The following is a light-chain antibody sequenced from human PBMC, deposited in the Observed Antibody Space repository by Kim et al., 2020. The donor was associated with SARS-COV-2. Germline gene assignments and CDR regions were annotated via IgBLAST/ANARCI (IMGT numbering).Light chain of an antibody. J-gene: IGKJ4*01. V-gene: IGKV3-15*01. CDR1: QTVDRN. Sequence: EIVMTQSPATLSVSPGERVTLSCRASQTVDRNLAWYQQKGGQPPRLLIYRASTRATDIPDRFSGSGSGTEFTLTIHSLRSEDSGNYYCQQLSKWPLAVGGGTKVDSK. CDR3: QQLSKWPLA. CDR2: RAS.